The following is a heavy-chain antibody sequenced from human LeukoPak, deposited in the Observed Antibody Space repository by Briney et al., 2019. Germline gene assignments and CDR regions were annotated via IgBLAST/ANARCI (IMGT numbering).Heavy chain of an antibody. CDR2: ISGSGGST. CDR1: GFTFSSYA. D-gene: IGHD3-22*01. V-gene: IGHV3-23*01. Sequence: PGGSLRLSCAASGFTFSSYAMSWVRQAPGEGLEWVSAISGSGGSTYYADSVKGRFTISRDNSKNTLYLQMNSLRAEDTAVYYCAKDRYLYYYDSNGYQLGKSWGQGTLVTVSS. CDR3: AKDRYLYYYDSNGYQLGKS. J-gene: IGHJ4*02.